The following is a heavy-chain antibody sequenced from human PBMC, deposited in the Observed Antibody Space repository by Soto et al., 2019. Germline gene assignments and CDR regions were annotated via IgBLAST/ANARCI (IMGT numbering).Heavy chain of an antibody. J-gene: IGHJ6*02. CDR2: IYYSGST. Sequence: PSETLSLTCTVSGGSISSGGYYWSWIRQHPGKGLEWIGYIYYSGSTYYNPSLKSRVTISVDTSKSQFSLKLSSVTAADTAVYYCARLRHFTGYLGYYYYYGMDVWGPGTSVTVSS. CDR3: ARLRHFTGYLGYYYYYGMDV. D-gene: IGHD3-9*01. CDR1: GGSISSGGYY. V-gene: IGHV4-31*03.